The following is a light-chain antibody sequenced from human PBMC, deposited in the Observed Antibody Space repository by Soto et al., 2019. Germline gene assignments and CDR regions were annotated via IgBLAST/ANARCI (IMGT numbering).Light chain of an antibody. J-gene: IGKJ4*01. CDR2: DAS. CDR3: QHRSNRPPLS. CDR1: QSVSTY. V-gene: IGKV3-11*01. Sequence: EIVLTQSPATLSLSPGDRATLSCRASQSVSTYLAWYQQKPGRAPRLLIYDASTIAAGCPARFSGSGSGTDFTLTISSLEPEDFAVYYCQHRSNRPPLSFGGGTRVAI.